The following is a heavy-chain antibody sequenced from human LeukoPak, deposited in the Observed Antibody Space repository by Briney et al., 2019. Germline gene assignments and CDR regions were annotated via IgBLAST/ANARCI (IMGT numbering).Heavy chain of an antibody. D-gene: IGHD3-10*01. J-gene: IGHJ4*02. CDR3: ARPGAWFGELFPFDY. CDR1: GGSISRSSYY. V-gene: IGHV4-39*01. Sequence: SETLSLTCTVSGGSISRSSYYWGWIRQPPGKGLEWIGSIYYSGSTYYNPSLKSRVTISVDTSKNQFSLKLSSVTAADTAVYYCARPGAWFGELFPFDYWGQGTLVTVSS. CDR2: IYYSGST.